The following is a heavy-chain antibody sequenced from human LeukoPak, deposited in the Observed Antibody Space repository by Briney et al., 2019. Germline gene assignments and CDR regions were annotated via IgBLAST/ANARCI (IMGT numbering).Heavy chain of an antibody. V-gene: IGHV5-51*01. Sequence: GGSLKISCKASGYSFSNYWIGWVRQVPGKGLEWMGLVYPRDSDTRYSPSFQGQVTISADKSISTAYLQWSSLKASDTAVYHCARPGERSRRDWNLDQWGQGTLVTVSS. D-gene: IGHD1-1*01. J-gene: IGHJ4*02. CDR2: VYPRDSDT. CDR1: GYSFSNYW. CDR3: ARPGERSRRDWNLDQ.